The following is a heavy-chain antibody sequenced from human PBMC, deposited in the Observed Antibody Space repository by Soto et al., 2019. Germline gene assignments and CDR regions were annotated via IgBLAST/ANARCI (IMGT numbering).Heavy chain of an antibody. D-gene: IGHD6-13*01. CDR3: AKASAASGAASFDY. V-gene: IGHV3-30*18. Sequence: QVQLVESGGGVVQPGRSLRLSCAASGFTFSRFGMHWVRQAPGKGLEWVAVISFDGAKEFYTESVKGRFTISRDNSKNTLSLEMSSLTNHDTAVYYCAKASAASGAASFDYWGQGTPVTVSS. J-gene: IGHJ4*02. CDR2: ISFDGAKE. CDR1: GFTFSRFG.